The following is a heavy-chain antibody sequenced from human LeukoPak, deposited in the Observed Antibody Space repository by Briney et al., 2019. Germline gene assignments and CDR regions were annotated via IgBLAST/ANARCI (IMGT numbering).Heavy chain of an antibody. Sequence: PSETLSLTCAVYGGSFSGYYWSWIRQPPGKGLEWIGEINHSGGTNYNPSLKSRVTISVDTSKNQFSLKLSSVTAADTAVYYCARRLVRVPAAMDVWGKGTTVTVSS. J-gene: IGHJ6*04. CDR3: ARRLVRVPAAMDV. CDR1: GGSFSGYY. D-gene: IGHD2-2*01. V-gene: IGHV4-34*01. CDR2: INHSGGT.